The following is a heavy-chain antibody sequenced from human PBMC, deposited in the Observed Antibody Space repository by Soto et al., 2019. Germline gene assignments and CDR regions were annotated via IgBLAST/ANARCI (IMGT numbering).Heavy chain of an antibody. CDR3: ASSNIAARPSDFDF. CDR1: GASFSNYA. CDR2: IIPVLGTT. D-gene: IGHD6-6*01. V-gene: IGHV1-69*01. J-gene: IGHJ4*02. Sequence: HVQLVQSGTEVKKPGSSVKVSCKASGASFSNYAISWVRQAPGQGLEWMGGIIPVLGTTNYAQIFQGRVTITADESTSTAYMELSSLRFEDTAVFYCASSNIAARPSDFDFWGQGTLVTVSP.